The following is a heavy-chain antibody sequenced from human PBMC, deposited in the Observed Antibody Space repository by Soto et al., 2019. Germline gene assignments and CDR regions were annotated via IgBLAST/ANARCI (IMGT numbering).Heavy chain of an antibody. CDR2: INAVIGNT. D-gene: IGHD5-18*01. V-gene: IGHV1-3*01. J-gene: IGHJ6*02. Sequence: ASVKVSCKASGYTFTSYAMHWVRQAPGQRLEWMGWINAVIGNTNYAQKFQGRVTITADKSTSTAYMELSSLRSEDTAVYYCARDHNTAMVTGHYYYYGMDVWGQGTTVTVSS. CDR3: ARDHNTAMVTGHYYYYGMDV. CDR1: GYTFTSYA.